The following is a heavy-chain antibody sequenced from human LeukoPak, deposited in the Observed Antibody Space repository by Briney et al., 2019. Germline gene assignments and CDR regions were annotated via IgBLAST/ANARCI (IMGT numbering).Heavy chain of an antibody. CDR2: IHPADSDT. CDR1: GYSFASYW. V-gene: IGHV5-51*01. CDR3: ARSSSGWSFDY. D-gene: IGHD6-19*01. Sequence: GESLKISCKGSGYSFASYWIAWVRQMPGEGLEWMGIIHPADSDTRYSPSFQGQVTISADKSISTAYLQWSSLKASDTAMYYCARSSSGWSFDYWGQGTLVTVSS. J-gene: IGHJ4*02.